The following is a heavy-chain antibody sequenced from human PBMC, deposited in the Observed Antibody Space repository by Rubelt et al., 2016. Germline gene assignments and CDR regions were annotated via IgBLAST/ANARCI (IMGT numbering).Heavy chain of an antibody. CDR3: ARGKEGLGVTMMDY. J-gene: IGHJ4*02. V-gene: IGHV4-34*01. D-gene: IGHD3-22*01. Sequence: QVQLQQWGAGLLKPSETLSLTCAVYGGSFSGYYWSWIRQPPGKGLEWIGEINHSGSTNYNPSLKSRVTISVDTSKSRFSLKLSSVTAADTAVYYCARGKEGLGVTMMDYWGQGTLVTVSS. CDR2: INHSGST. CDR1: GGSFSGYY.